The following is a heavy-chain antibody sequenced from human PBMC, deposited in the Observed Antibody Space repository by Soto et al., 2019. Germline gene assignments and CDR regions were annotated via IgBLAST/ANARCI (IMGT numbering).Heavy chain of an antibody. J-gene: IGHJ4*02. CDR2: IDPRSGGT. Sequence: HVQLVQAGTEGKKPGASVRVSCMVSGYPFTTYYIHWVRQAPGQGLEWMGWIDPRSGGTVYEQKFQGRVTMTRDTSISTVYMDLSGLTSDDTALYYCATDDYGIFPYWGQGSLVNVSS. V-gene: IGHV1-2*02. D-gene: IGHD3-10*01. CDR1: GYPFTTYY. CDR3: ATDDYGIFPY.